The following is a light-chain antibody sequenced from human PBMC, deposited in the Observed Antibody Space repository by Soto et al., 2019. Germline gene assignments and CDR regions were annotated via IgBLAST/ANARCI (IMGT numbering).Light chain of an antibody. Sequence: IVLTQSPATLSLSPGERATLSRGASQSVGNYIAWYQQKPGLAPRLVIFDSSTRATGIPDRFSGSGSGTDFTLTISRLEPEDFAVYYCQQRSNWPPLTFGGGTKVDIK. CDR2: DSS. V-gene: IGKV3D-20*02. CDR1: QSVGNY. CDR3: QQRSNWPPLT. J-gene: IGKJ4*01.